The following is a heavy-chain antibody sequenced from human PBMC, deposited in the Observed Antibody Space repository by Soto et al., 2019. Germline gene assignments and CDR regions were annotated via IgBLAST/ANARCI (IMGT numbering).Heavy chain of an antibody. V-gene: IGHV5-51*01. D-gene: IGHD3-9*01. J-gene: IGHJ6*02. Sequence: MISCKGSGYSFTSYWIGWVRPMPGKGLEWMGIIYPGDSDTRYSPSFQGQVTISADKSISTAYLQWSSLKASDTAMYYCARARTPYDILTGYSYYYGMDVWGQGTTVTVSS. CDR3: ARARTPYDILTGYSYYYGMDV. CDR2: IYPGDSDT. CDR1: GYSFTSYW.